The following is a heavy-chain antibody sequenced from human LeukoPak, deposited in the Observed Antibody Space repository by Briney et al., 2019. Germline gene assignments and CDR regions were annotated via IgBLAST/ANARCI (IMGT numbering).Heavy chain of an antibody. V-gene: IGHV3-23*01. Sequence: GGSLRLSSAASGFTFSSYAMSWVRQAPGKGLEWVSAISGSGGSTYYADSVKGRFTISRDNSKNTLYLQMNSLRAEDTAVYYCAKDPSVVPAANWFDPWGQGTLVTVSS. J-gene: IGHJ5*02. D-gene: IGHD2-2*01. CDR3: AKDPSVVPAANWFDP. CDR2: ISGSGGST. CDR1: GFTFSSYA.